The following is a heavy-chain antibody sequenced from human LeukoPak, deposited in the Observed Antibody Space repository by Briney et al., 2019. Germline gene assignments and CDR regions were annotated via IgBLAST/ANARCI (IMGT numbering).Heavy chain of an antibody. CDR2: IYYSGST. CDR1: GGSISSGDDY. CDR3: ASAYCSSTTCYTFDY. J-gene: IGHJ4*02. Sequence: PSETLSLTCTVSGGSISSGDDYWSWIRQPPGKGLEWIGYIYYSGSTYYNPSLKSRVTISVDTSKNQFSLKLSSVTAADTAVYFCASAYCSSTTCYTFDYWGQGTLVTVSS. D-gene: IGHD2-2*01. V-gene: IGHV4-30-4*01.